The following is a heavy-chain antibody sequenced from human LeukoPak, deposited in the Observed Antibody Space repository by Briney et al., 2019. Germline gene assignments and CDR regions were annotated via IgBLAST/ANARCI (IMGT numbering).Heavy chain of an antibody. J-gene: IGHJ4*02. Sequence: SETLSLTCAVYGGSFSGYYWSWIRQPPGKGLEWIGEINHSGSTNYNPSLKSRVTISVDTSKNQFSLKLSSVTAADTAVYYCARKAPGREYYFDYWRQGTHVTVSS. CDR1: GGSFSGYY. CDR2: INHSGST. D-gene: IGHD3-10*01. V-gene: IGHV4-34*01. CDR3: ARKAPGREYYFDY.